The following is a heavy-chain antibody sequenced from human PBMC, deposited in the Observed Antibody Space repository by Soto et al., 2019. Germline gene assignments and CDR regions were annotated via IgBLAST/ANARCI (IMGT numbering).Heavy chain of an antibody. CDR2: INAGNGNI. V-gene: IGHV1-3*01. D-gene: IGHD3-22*01. CDR3: ARDGAVPGDSSFYY. Sequence: ASVKVSCKASGYTFTSSAIHWVRQAPGQGLEWMGWINAGNGNIKHSQKFQHRVTITRDTSASTAYMELSSLRLEDTAVYYCARDGAVPGDSSFYYWGKQSMFTTSS. J-gene: IGHJ4*02. CDR1: GYTFTSSA.